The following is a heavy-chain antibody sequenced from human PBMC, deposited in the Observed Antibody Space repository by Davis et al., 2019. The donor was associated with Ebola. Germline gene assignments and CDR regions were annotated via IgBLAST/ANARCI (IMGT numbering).Heavy chain of an antibody. V-gene: IGHV4-61*01. CDR2: IYYSGST. J-gene: IGHJ1*01. Sequence: PSETLSLTCTVSGGSVSSGSYYWSWIRQPPGKGLEWIGYIYYSGSTNYNHSLKSRVTISVDTSKNQFSLNLSSVTAADTAVYYCASTEGTTSTAGYFQHWGQGTLVTVSS. CDR3: ASTEGTTSTAGYFQH. D-gene: IGHD2/OR15-2a*01. CDR1: GGSVSSGSYY.